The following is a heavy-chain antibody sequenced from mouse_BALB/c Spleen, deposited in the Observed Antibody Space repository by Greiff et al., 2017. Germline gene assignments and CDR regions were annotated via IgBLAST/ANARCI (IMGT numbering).Heavy chain of an antibody. V-gene: IGHV5-12-1*01. D-gene: IGHD1-2*01. CDR2: ISSGGGST. CDR1: GFAFSSYD. Sequence: DVQLVESGGGLVTPGGSLKLSCAASGFAFSSYDMSWVRQTPEKRLEWVAYISSGGGSTYYPDTVKGRFTISRDNAKNTLYLQMSSLKSEDTAMYYCARHITTEFAYWGQGTLVTVSA. CDR3: ARHITTEFAY. J-gene: IGHJ3*01.